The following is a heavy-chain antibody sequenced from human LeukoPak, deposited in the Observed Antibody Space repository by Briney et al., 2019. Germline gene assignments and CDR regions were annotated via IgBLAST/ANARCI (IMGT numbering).Heavy chain of an antibody. Sequence: GGSLRLSCAASGFTFSKYWMLWVRHAPGKGLESVSRINTDGTVITYADSVKGRFTVSRDNADNTMFLQMNSVRDEDTAVYYCATKQWLAPPPDSWGQGTPVTVSS. J-gene: IGHJ4*02. CDR3: ATKQWLAPPPDS. D-gene: IGHD6-19*01. CDR1: GFTFSKYW. V-gene: IGHV3-74*01. CDR2: INTDGTVI.